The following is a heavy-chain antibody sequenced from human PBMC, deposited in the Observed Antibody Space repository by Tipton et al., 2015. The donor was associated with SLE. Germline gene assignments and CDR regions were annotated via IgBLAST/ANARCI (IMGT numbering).Heavy chain of an antibody. CDR3: ARPRERDYNDAFDI. Sequence: TLSLTCTVSGAAISSGGYYWTWIRQQLGKGLEWIGYIYYSGTTYYNPSLKSRLTVSVDTSKNQFSLNLRSVTAADTAMYYCARPRERDYNDAFDIWGQGTMVIVSS. D-gene: IGHD4-11*01. V-gene: IGHV4-31*03. CDR1: GAAISSGGYY. CDR2: IYYSGTT. J-gene: IGHJ3*02.